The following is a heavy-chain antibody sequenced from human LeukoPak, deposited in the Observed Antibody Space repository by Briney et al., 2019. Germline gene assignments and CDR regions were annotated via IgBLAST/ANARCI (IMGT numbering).Heavy chain of an antibody. CDR3: ARGSWLATVTT. J-gene: IGHJ4*02. CDR2: IYYSGST. V-gene: IGHV4-59*01. Sequence: PSETLSLTCTVSGGSISSYYWSWIRQPPGKGLGWVGYIYYSGSTNYNPALKSRCTISGDTYKNQFSLKMSAVTAADTAVYYSARGSWLATVTTWGQGTLVTVSS. CDR1: GGSISSYY. D-gene: IGHD4-17*01.